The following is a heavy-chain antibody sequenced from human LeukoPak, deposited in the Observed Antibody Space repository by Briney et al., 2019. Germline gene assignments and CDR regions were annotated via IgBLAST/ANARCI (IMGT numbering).Heavy chain of an antibody. J-gene: IGHJ3*01. CDR3: ARDTTGTTNAFDL. V-gene: IGHV4-38-2*02. D-gene: IGHD1-1*01. CDR1: GYSISSGYY. CDR2: IYHSGST. Sequence: SETLSLTCTVSGYSISSGYYWGWIRQPPGKGLEWIGSIYHSGSTYYNPSLKSRVTISVDTSKNQFSLKLSPVTAADTAVYYCARDTTGTTNAFDLWGQGTMVTVSS.